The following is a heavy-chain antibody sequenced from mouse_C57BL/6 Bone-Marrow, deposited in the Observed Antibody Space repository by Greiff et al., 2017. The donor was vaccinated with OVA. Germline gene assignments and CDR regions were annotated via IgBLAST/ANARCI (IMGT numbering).Heavy chain of an antibody. J-gene: IGHJ4*01. V-gene: IGHV1-81*01. Sequence: QVQLKQSGAELARPGASVKLSCKASGYTFTSYGISWVKQRTGQGLEWIGEIYPRSGNTYYNEKFKGKATLTADKSSSTAYMELRSLTSEDSAVYFCARIVRHYDAMDYWGQGTSVTVSS. CDR1: GYTFTSYG. CDR3: ARIVRHYDAMDY. D-gene: IGHD1-2*01. CDR2: IYPRSGNT.